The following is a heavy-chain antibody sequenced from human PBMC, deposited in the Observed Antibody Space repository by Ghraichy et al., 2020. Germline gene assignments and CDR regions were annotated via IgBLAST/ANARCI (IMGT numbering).Heavy chain of an antibody. V-gene: IGHV4-61*01. CDR1: GGSVSSGSYY. J-gene: IGHJ3*02. Sequence: SETLSLTCTVSGGSVSSGSYYWSWIRQPPGKGLEWIGYIYYSGSTNYNPSLKSRVTISVDTSKNQFSLKLSSVTAADTAVYYCARILRRTDAFDIWGQGTMVTVSS. CDR2: IYYSGST. CDR3: ARILRRTDAFDI. D-gene: IGHD3-3*01.